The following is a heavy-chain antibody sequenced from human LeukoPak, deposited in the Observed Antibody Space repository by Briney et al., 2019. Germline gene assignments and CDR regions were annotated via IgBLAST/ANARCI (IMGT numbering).Heavy chain of an antibody. CDR3: ARVKVTDGYPFDY. Sequence: GGSLRLSCAASGFTFSSYWMSWVRQAPGKGLEWVANVKQDGSEKYYVDSVKGRFTISRDNAKNSLYLQMNSLRAEDTAVYYCARVKVTDGYPFDYWGQGTLVTVSS. CDR1: GFTFSSYW. J-gene: IGHJ4*02. D-gene: IGHD5-24*01. V-gene: IGHV3-7*01. CDR2: VKQDGSEK.